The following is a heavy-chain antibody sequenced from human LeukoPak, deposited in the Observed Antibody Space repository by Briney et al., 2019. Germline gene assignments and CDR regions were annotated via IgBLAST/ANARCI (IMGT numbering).Heavy chain of an antibody. CDR1: GFTFSSYE. CDR2: IGSSGSSI. V-gene: IGHV3-48*03. J-gene: IGHJ4*02. Sequence: GGSLRLSCAASGFTFSSYEMNWVRQAPGKGLEWVSYIGSSGSSIYYADSVKGRFTISRDNAKNSLYLQMNSLGAEDTAVYYCARGSFGFLGWFGELWVWGQGTLVTVSS. CDR3: ARGSFGFLGWFGELWV. D-gene: IGHD3-10*01.